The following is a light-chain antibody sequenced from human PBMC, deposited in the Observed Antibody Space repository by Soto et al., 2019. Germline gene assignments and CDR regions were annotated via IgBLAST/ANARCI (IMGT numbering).Light chain of an antibody. Sequence: QSVLTQPPSVSGAPGQRVTISCTGSSSNIGAGYDVHWYQQLPGTAPKLLIYGNSNRPSGVPDRFSGSKSCTSASLAITGLQAEDEAEYYCQSYDSSLSCSDVVFGGGTPLTVL. CDR1: SSNIGAGYD. CDR3: QSYDSSLSCSDVV. J-gene: IGLJ2*01. V-gene: IGLV1-40*01. CDR2: GNS.